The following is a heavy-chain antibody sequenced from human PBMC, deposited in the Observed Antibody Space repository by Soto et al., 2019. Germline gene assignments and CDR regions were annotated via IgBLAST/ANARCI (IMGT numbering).Heavy chain of an antibody. CDR2: IIPIFGTA. V-gene: IGHV1-69*13. CDR1: GGTSSSYA. CDR3: ARDVVVPAASFGLGPLDV. Sequence: ASVKVSCKASGGTSSSYAISWVRQAPGQGLEWMGGIIPIFGTANYAQKFQGRVTITADESTSTAYMELSSLRSEDTALYYCARDVVVPAASFGLGPLDVWGQGTTVTVSS. J-gene: IGHJ6*02. D-gene: IGHD2-2*01.